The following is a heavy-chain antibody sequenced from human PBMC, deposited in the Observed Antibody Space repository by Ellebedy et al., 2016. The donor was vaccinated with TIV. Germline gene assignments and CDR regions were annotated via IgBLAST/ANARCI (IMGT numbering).Heavy chain of an antibody. Sequence: GGSLRLSXAASGFTFSSYSMNWVRQAPGKGLEWVSYISSSSSTIYYADSVKGRFTISRDNAKNSLYLQMNSLRAEDTALYYCAKEGGATTLVSYYYYGMDVWGQGTTVTVSS. CDR3: AKEGGATTLVSYYYYGMDV. D-gene: IGHD1-26*01. CDR1: GFTFSSYS. V-gene: IGHV3-48*01. J-gene: IGHJ6*02. CDR2: ISSSSSTI.